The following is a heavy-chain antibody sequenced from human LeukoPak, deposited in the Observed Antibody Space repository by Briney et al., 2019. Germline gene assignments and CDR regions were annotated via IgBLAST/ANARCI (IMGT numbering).Heavy chain of an antibody. CDR1: GYTFTSYG. Sequence: ASVKVSCKASGYTFTSYGISWVRQAPGQGLEWMGWISAYNGNTNYAQKLQGRVTMTTDTSTSTAYMELRSLRSDDTAVYYCARSESTYYDFWSGYYLLDYWGQGTLVTVSS. CDR3: ARSESTYYDFWSGYYLLDY. D-gene: IGHD3-3*01. CDR2: ISAYNGNT. J-gene: IGHJ4*02. V-gene: IGHV1-18*01.